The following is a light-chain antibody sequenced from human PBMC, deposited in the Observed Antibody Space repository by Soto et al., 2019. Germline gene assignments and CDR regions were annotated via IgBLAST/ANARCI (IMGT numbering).Light chain of an antibody. J-gene: IGKJ3*01. CDR3: QQSYSTEFT. CDR2: AAS. Sequence: DIQMTQSPSSLSASVGDRVTITCRASQSISSYLNWYQQKPGKAPKLLIYAASSLQSGGPSRFSGSGSGTDFTLTISSLQPEDFATYYCQQSYSTEFTFGAGTKVDIK. CDR1: QSISSY. V-gene: IGKV1-39*01.